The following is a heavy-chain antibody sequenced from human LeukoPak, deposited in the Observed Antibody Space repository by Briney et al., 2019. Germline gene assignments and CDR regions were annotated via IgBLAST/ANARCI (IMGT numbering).Heavy chain of an antibody. D-gene: IGHD6-19*01. CDR2: INPNSGGT. J-gene: IGHJ4*02. Sequence: ASVKVSCKASGYTFTGYYMHWVRQAPGQGLEWMGWINPNSGGTNYAQKFQGRVTMTRHTSISTAYMELSMLSSDDTAVYVFSRDKSVAGARLGRQYYFDYWGQGTLVTVSS. CDR3: SRDKSVAGARLGRQYYFDY. V-gene: IGHV1-2*02. CDR1: GYTFTGYY.